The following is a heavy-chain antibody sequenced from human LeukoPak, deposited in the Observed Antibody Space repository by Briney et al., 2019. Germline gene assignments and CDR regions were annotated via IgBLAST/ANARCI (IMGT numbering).Heavy chain of an antibody. Sequence: PGGSLRLSCAASGFTFSTFAMIWVRQPPGKGLEWVSAISGSGGSTYYADSVKGRFTISRDNSKNTLYLQMNSLRAEDTAVYYCAKDYLGYCSGGSCAPFDYWGQGTLVTVSS. CDR1: GFTFSTFA. J-gene: IGHJ4*02. V-gene: IGHV3-23*01. D-gene: IGHD2-15*01. CDR2: ISGSGGST. CDR3: AKDYLGYCSGGSCAPFDY.